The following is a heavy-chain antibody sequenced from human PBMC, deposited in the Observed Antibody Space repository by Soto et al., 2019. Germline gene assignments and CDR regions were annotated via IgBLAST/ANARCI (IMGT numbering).Heavy chain of an antibody. Sequence: SETPSLTCTVSGGSISSGGYYWGWIRHHPGKGLEWIGYIYYSGSTYYNPSLKSRVTISVDTSKNQFSLKLSSVTAADTAVYYCARGRAVVVVAATNWFDPWGKGTLVTVSS. D-gene: IGHD2-15*01. CDR3: ARGRAVVVVAATNWFDP. CDR1: GGSISSGGYY. J-gene: IGHJ5*02. CDR2: IYYSGST. V-gene: IGHV4-31*03.